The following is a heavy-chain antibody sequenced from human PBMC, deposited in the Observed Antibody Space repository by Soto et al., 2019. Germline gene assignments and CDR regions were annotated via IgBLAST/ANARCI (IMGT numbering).Heavy chain of an antibody. Sequence: QVQLVQSGAEVKKPGASVKVSCKASGYTFTSYGISWVRQAPGQGLEWMGWISAYNGNTNYAQKLQGRVTMTTDTSTSTADMELRSLRSDDTAVYYCARDKLGDSYYYYGMDVWGQGTTVTVSS. V-gene: IGHV1-18*01. CDR2: ISAYNGNT. D-gene: IGHD1-26*01. J-gene: IGHJ6*02. CDR1: GYTFTSYG. CDR3: ARDKLGDSYYYYGMDV.